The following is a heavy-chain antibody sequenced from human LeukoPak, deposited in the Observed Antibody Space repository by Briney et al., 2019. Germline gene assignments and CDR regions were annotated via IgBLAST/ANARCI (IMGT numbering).Heavy chain of an antibody. CDR2: ISGGSGNT. Sequence: GGSLRLSCTASGFTFSSYAMHWVRQAPGKGLEWVSAISGGSGNTYYAESVKGRFTISRDNSKNTLYLQMSSLRAEDTAVYVCAKDREMGFWGSYYYGMGVWGQGTTVTVAS. D-gene: IGHD3-3*01. V-gene: IGHV3-23*01. CDR3: AKDREMGFWGSYYYGMGV. CDR1: GFTFSSYA. J-gene: IGHJ6*02.